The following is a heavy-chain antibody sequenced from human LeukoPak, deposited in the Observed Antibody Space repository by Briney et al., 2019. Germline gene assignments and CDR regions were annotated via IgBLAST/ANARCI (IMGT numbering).Heavy chain of an antibody. CDR1: GGSISSYY. D-gene: IGHD5-24*01. Sequence: SETLSLTCTVSGGSISSYYWSWIRQPAGKGLEWIWRIYTSGSTNYNPSLKSRVTMSVDTSKNQFSLKLSSVTAADTAVYYCARFEVEGDYFDYWGQGTLVTVSS. CDR2: IYTSGST. J-gene: IGHJ4*02. CDR3: ARFEVEGDYFDY. V-gene: IGHV4-4*07.